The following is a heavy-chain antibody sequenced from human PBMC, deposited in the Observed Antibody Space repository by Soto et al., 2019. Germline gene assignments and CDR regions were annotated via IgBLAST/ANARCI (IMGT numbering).Heavy chain of an antibody. CDR1: GGSIRSDGSY. D-gene: IGHD5-18*01. V-gene: IGHV4-31*11. CDR2: IYYSGST. Sequence: QVQLQESGPGLVKPSQTLSLTCAVSGGSIRSDGSYWTWIRQLPGGGLEWIGYIYYSGSTSYNPSLESQASISVDSSENQFSPRLTSVTAADTAVYYCARRAGNRRGYPIDSWGQGTLVTVSS. CDR3: ARRAGNRRGYPIDS. J-gene: IGHJ4*02.